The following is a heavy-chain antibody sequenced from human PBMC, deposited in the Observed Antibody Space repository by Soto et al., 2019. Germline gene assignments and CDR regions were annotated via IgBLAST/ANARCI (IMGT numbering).Heavy chain of an antibody. D-gene: IGHD5-18*01. CDR3: AKDLSYWGY. CDR2: ISGNGGIT. J-gene: IGHJ4*02. CDR1: GLTFSIHA. V-gene: IGHV3-23*01. Sequence: EVQLLESGGGLVQPGGSLRLSCGASGLTFSIHAMSWVRQAPGKGLEWVSGISGNGGITHYADSVKGRFTTSRDNSKNTLYLQMDSLRVEDTAVYYCAKDLSYWGYWGQGVLVTVSS.